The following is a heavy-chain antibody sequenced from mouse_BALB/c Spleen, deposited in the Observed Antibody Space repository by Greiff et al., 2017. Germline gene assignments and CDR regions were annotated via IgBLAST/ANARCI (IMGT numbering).Heavy chain of an antibody. CDR1: GYTFTSYW. CDR3: ATYYRYDVHFDV. V-gene: IGHV1-87*01. CDR2: IYPGDGDT. D-gene: IGHD2-14*01. Sequence: VQLQQSGAELARPGASVKLSCKASGYTFTSYWMQWVKQRPGQGLEWIGAIYPGDGDTRYTQKFKGKATLTVDKSSSTAYMQISSLASEDSAVYYCATYYRYDVHFDVWGAGTTVTVSA. J-gene: IGHJ1*01.